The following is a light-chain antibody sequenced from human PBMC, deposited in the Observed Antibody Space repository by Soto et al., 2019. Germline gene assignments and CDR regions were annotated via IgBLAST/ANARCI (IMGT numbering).Light chain of an antibody. CDR3: QKYNSAPRT. J-gene: IGKJ1*01. CDR2: KAS. V-gene: IGKV1-5*03. CDR1: QSVSSS. Sequence: DIQMTQSPSTLSASVGDRVTITCRASQSVSSSLAWHQQKPGKAPKLLISKASSLESGVPSRFSGSGSGTDFTLTISSLQPEDVATYYCQKYNSAPRTFGQGTKVDIK.